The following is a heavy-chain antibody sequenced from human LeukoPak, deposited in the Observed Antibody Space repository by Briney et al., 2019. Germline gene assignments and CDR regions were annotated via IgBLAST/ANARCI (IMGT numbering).Heavy chain of an antibody. CDR1: GGSFSGYY. CDR2: INHSGST. Sequence: SETLSLTCAVYGGSFSGYYWSWIRQPPGKGLEWIGEINHSGSTNYNPSLKSRVTISVDTPKNQFSLKLSSVTAADTAVYYCARHYYYYGSGSYYNVIQKRSHFDYWGQGTLVTVSS. D-gene: IGHD3-10*01. J-gene: IGHJ4*02. CDR3: ARHYYYYGSGSYYNVIQKRSHFDY. V-gene: IGHV4-34*01.